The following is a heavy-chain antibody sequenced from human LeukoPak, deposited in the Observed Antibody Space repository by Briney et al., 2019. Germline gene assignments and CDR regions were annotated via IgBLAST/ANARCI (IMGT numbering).Heavy chain of an antibody. CDR3: AKGKDIVVVVAATSPDY. Sequence: GGSLRLSCAASGFTFSSYGMHWVRQAPGKGLEWVAVISYDGSNKYYADSVKGRFTISRDNSKNTLYLQMNSLRAEDTAVYYCAKGKDIVVVVAATSPDYWGQGTLVTVSS. D-gene: IGHD2-15*01. V-gene: IGHV3-30*18. CDR1: GFTFSSYG. CDR2: ISYDGSNK. J-gene: IGHJ4*02.